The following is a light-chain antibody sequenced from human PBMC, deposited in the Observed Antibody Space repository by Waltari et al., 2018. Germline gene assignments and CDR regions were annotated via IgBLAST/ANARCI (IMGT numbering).Light chain of an antibody. CDR2: DAS. V-gene: IGKV1-33*01. CDR1: HDTNNY. CDR3: QHYDHLLWGT. J-gene: IGKJ4*01. Sequence: DIQMTQSPSSLSASVGDRVTITCQASHDTNNYLNWYQQKPGKAPKLLIYDASNLETGVPSRFSGSGSGTDFTFTISSLQPEDLATYYCQHYDHLLWGTFGGGTKVEIK.